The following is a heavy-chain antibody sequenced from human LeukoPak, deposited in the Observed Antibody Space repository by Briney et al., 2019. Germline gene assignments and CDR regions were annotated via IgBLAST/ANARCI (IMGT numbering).Heavy chain of an antibody. J-gene: IGHJ3*02. V-gene: IGHV3-23*01. CDR2: ISGSGGST. Sequence: GGSLRLSCAASGFTFSSYGMSWVRQAPGKGLEWVSAISGSGGSTYYADSVKGRFTISRDNSKNTLYLQMNSLRAEDTAVYYCAKDLERWLQPNDAFDIWGQGTMVTVSS. CDR1: GFTFSSYG. D-gene: IGHD5-24*01. CDR3: AKDLERWLQPNDAFDI.